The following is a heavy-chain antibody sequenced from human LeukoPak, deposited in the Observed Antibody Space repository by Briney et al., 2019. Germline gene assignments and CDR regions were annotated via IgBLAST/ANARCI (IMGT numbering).Heavy chain of an antibody. CDR2: IIPIFGTA. V-gene: IGHV1-69*05. D-gene: IGHD3-10*01. Sequence: SVKVSCKASGYTFTSYYMHWVRQAPGQGLEWMGGIIPIFGTANYAQKFQGRVTITTDESTSTAYMELSSLRSEDTAVYYCARGGRRDDAFDIWGQGTMVTVSS. CDR1: GYTFTSYY. CDR3: ARGGRRDDAFDI. J-gene: IGHJ3*02.